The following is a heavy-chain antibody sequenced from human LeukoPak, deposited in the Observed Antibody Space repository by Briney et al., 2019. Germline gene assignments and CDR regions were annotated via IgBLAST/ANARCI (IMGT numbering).Heavy chain of an antibody. V-gene: IGHV1-69*04. D-gene: IGHD3-22*01. Sequence: SVKVSCKSPAGCFSSYAVSWVRQAPGRGLEWMGRIIPIFDSKDYTERFRGRLTLTADRSTGTAFMELSSLRPDDTATDYCLRDYDTRGPQKNYFDFWGQGTLITVSS. CDR2: IIPIFDSK. CDR1: AGCFSSYA. J-gene: IGHJ4*02. CDR3: LRDYDTRGPQKNYFDF.